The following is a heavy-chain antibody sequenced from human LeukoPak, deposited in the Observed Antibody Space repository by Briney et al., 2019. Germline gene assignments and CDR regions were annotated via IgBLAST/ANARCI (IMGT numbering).Heavy chain of an antibody. CDR1: GFTFSSYA. CDR3: ARDTSGYYTEYYFDY. Sequence: GGSLRLSCAASGFTFSSYAMHWVRQAPGKGLEWVAVISYDGSNKYYADSVKGRFTISRDNSKNTLYLQMNSLRAEDAAVYYCARDTSGYYTEYYFDYWGQGTLVTVSS. J-gene: IGHJ4*02. V-gene: IGHV3-30-3*01. D-gene: IGHD3-3*01. CDR2: ISYDGSNK.